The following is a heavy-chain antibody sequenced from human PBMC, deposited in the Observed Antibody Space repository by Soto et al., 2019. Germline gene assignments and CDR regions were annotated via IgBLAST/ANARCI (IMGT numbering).Heavy chain of an antibody. D-gene: IGHD3-10*01. Sequence: QVQLQESGPGLVKPSETLSLTCTVSGGSISSYYWSWIRQPPGKGLEWIGYIYYSGSTNYNPSLKSRVTISVDTSKNQCSRKLSSVTAADTAVYYCARLLWSRGDWFDPWGQGTLVTVSS. CDR1: GGSISSYY. J-gene: IGHJ5*02. CDR3: ARLLWSRGDWFDP. V-gene: IGHV4-59*08. CDR2: IYYSGST.